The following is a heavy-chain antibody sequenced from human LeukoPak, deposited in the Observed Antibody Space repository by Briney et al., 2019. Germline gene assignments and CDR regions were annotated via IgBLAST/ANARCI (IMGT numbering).Heavy chain of an antibody. J-gene: IGHJ4*02. V-gene: IGHV4-34*01. CDR2: INHSGST. Sequence: SETLSLTCAVYGGSFSGYYWSWIRQPPGKGLEWIGEINHSGSTNYNPSLKSRVTISVDTSKNQFSLKPSSVTAADTAVYYCARGLAAADNFDYWGQGTLVTVSS. CDR1: GGSFSGYY. D-gene: IGHD6-13*01. CDR3: ARGLAAADNFDY.